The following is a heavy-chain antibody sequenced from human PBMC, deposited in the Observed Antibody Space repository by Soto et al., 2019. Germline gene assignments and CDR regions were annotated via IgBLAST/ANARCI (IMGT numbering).Heavy chain of an antibody. Sequence: QVQLVESGGGVVQPGTSLRLSCAASGFTFRSYGLHWVRRAPCKGLEWVAVISYDGSNTFYTDSVKVRFTISRDNFKNTLYLQMDSLRTEDTAVYYCAKGDLDTSMAMAFDYWGQGTLVTVSS. J-gene: IGHJ4*02. V-gene: IGHV3-30*18. CDR3: AKGDLDTSMAMAFDY. D-gene: IGHD5-18*01. CDR2: ISYDGSNT. CDR1: GFTFRSYG.